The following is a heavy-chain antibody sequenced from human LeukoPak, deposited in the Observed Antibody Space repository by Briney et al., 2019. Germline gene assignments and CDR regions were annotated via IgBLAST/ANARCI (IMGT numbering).Heavy chain of an antibody. CDR1: GFTFSDYS. J-gene: IGHJ4*02. V-gene: IGHV3-48*02. Sequence: GGSLRLSCAASGFTFSDYSMDWVRQTPGGGLEWVSYISDTGHAIYYADSVKGRFIISRDNAKNSLYLQMNSLRDEDTAVYYCARGTYSGTYLVYWGQGTLVTVSS. CDR3: ARGTYSGTYLVY. D-gene: IGHD1-26*01. CDR2: ISDTGHAI.